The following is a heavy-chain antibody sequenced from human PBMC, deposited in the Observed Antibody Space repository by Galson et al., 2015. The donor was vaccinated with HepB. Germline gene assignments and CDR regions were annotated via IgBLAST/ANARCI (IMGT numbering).Heavy chain of an antibody. V-gene: IGHV6-1*01. CDR3: TKSVALARGMDV. D-gene: IGHD6-19*01. CDR1: GDSVSNNNAA. Sequence: CAISGDSVSNNNAAWYWIRQSPSRGLEWLGRTYYRSKWAYDYAASVKSRIIIDPDTSKNQSTLQLVSATPEDTAVYYCTKSVALARGMDVWGQGTTVTVSS. J-gene: IGHJ6*02. CDR2: TYYRSKWAY.